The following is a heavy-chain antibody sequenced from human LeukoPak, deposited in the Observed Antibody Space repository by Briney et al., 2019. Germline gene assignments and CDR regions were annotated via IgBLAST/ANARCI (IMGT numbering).Heavy chain of an antibody. D-gene: IGHD1-26*01. V-gene: IGHV3-30-3*01. CDR1: GFTFSSYP. J-gene: IGHJ4*02. CDR2: ILSDGSNK. Sequence: GGSLRLSCAASGFTFSSYPIHWVRQAPGTGLEWVAVILSDGSNKYYADSVKGRFTVSRDNSENTLYLQMDSLRTEDTAVYYCAKEGSGSSYDYWGQGTLVTVSS. CDR3: AKEGSGSSYDY.